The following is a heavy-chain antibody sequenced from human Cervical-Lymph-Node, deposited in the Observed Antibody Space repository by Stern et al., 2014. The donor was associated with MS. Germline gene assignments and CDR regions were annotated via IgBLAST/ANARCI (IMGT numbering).Heavy chain of an antibody. CDR3: ARSRGMDV. Sequence: LQLQESGPGLVKPSGTLSLTCTVSGSFSSSVWWTWVRQPPGKGLEWIGEIYHSGRTNYYPSLKSRVTISLDTSKNQFSLNLTSVTAADTAVYYCARSRGMDVWGQGTTVTVSS. J-gene: IGHJ6*02. V-gene: IGHV4-4*02. CDR1: GSFSSSVW. CDR2: IYHSGRT.